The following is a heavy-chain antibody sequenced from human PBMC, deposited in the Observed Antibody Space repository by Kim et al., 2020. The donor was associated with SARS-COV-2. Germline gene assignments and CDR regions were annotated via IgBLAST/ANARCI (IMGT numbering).Heavy chain of an antibody. D-gene: IGHD6-13*01. V-gene: IGHV3-23*01. CDR1: GFTFSTYA. CDR3: AKLLAAAGTGY. J-gene: IGHJ4*02. CDR2: IGTSGGST. Sequence: GGSLRLSCAPSGFTFSTYAMTWVRQAPGKGLEWVSSIGTSGGSTYYADSVKGRFTVSRDNSKNMLYLQMNSLRAEDTAVYYCAKLLAAAGTGYWGQGTLVTASS.